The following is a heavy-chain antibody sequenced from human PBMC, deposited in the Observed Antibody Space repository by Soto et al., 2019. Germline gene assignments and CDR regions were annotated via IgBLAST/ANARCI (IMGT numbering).Heavy chain of an antibody. CDR3: AGDFYYNMDV. Sequence: EVQLVESGGGLVHPGGSLKLSCAASGFPFNGSAMHWVRQASGKGLEWVGRIRSKPNNYATAYAASLKGRFTISRDDSKNTVYLQMNRLKTEDTAVYYCAGDFYYNMDVWGQGTTVTVSS. J-gene: IGHJ6*02. CDR1: GFPFNGSA. CDR2: IRSKPNNYAT. V-gene: IGHV3-73*02.